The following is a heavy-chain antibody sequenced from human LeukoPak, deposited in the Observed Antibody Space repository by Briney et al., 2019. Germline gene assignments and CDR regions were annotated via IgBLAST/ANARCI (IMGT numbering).Heavy chain of an antibody. Sequence: GGSLRLSCAASGFTFGNFWMYWVRQAPGKRLEWVANIKQDGGNMYYVDSVKGRFTISRDNAKNSLYLGMNNLRDDDTAVYYCARGFRGGTQYDAFDIWGQGTMVTVSS. J-gene: IGHJ3*02. V-gene: IGHV3-7*01. CDR2: IKQDGGNM. CDR1: GFTFGNFW. CDR3: ARGFRGGTQYDAFDI. D-gene: IGHD3-10*01.